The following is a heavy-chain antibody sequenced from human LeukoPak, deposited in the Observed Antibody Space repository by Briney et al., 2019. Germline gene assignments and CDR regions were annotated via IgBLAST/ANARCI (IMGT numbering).Heavy chain of an antibody. CDR2: IRYDGSNK. Sequence: GGSLRLSCAASGFTFSSYGMHWVRQAPGKGLEWVAFIRYDGSNKYYADSVKGRFTISRDNSKNTLYLQMNSLRAEDTAVYYCAKVGVGFSGYEHFDYWGQGTLVTVSS. CDR3: AKVGVGFSGYEHFDY. CDR1: GFTFSSYG. J-gene: IGHJ4*02. V-gene: IGHV3-30*02. D-gene: IGHD5-12*01.